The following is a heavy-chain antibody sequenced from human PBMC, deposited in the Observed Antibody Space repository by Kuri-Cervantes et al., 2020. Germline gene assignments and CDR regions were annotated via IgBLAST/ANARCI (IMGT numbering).Heavy chain of an antibody. CDR1: GYSISSGYY. D-gene: IGHD1/OR15-1a*01. CDR2: IYHSGST. V-gene: IGHV4-38-2*01. J-gene: IGHJ4*02. Sequence: SETLSLTCAVSGYSISSGYYWGWIRQPPGKGLEWIGSIYHSGSTYYNPSLKSRVTISVDTSKNQFSLELTSVTAADTAVYYCARLAAGGTIFDYWGQGTLVTVSS. CDR3: ARLAAGGTIFDY.